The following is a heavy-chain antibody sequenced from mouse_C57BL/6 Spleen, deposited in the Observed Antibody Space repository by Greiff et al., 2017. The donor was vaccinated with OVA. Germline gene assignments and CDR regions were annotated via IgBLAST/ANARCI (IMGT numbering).Heavy chain of an antibody. CDR2: ISDGGSYT. J-gene: IGHJ3*01. Sequence: EVQLVESGGGLVKPGGSLKLSCAASGFTFSSCAMSWVRQTPEKRLEWVATISDGGSYTYYPDNVKGRFTISRDNAKNNLYLQMSHLKSEDTAMYYCAREKRAWFAYWGQGTLVTVSA. CDR3: AREKRAWFAY. CDR1: GFTFSSCA. V-gene: IGHV5-4*01.